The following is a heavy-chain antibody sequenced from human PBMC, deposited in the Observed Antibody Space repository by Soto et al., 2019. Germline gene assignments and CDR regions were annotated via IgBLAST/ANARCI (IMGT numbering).Heavy chain of an antibody. CDR3: ARVIAVAAYCDY. CDR2: INAANGNT. Sequence: SVKVSCKASGYSFTSYAMHWVRQAPGQRLEWMGWINAANGNTKYSQKFQGRVTITRDTSASTGYMELSSLRSEDTAVYYCARVIAVAAYCDYWGQGNLVTGAS. D-gene: IGHD6-19*01. CDR1: GYSFTSYA. J-gene: IGHJ4*02. V-gene: IGHV1-3*01.